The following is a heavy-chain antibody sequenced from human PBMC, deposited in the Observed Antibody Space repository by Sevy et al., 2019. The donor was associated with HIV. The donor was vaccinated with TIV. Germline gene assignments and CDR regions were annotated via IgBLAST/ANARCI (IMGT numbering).Heavy chain of an antibody. CDR2: IKSKTDGGTT. V-gene: IGHV3-15*01. J-gene: IGHJ3*02. D-gene: IGHD4-17*01. CDR1: GFTFSNAW. Sequence: GGSLRLSCAASGFTFSNAWMSWVRQAPGKGLEWVGRIKSKTDGGTTDYAAPVKGRFTISRDDSKNTLYLQMNSLKTEDTDVYYCTTDPYVTTVTTGDAFDIWGQGTMVTVSS. CDR3: TTDPYVTTVTTGDAFDI.